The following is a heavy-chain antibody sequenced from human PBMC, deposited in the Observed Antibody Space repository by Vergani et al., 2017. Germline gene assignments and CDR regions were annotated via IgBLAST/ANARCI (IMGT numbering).Heavy chain of an antibody. CDR3: ARAARWELEA. CDR1: GYTFTSYY. V-gene: IGHV1-46*01. Sequence: QVQLVQSGAEVKKPGASVKVSCTASGYTFTSYYLHWVRQAPGQGLEWMGIINPSGGSTTYAQRFQGRVTMTRDTSTSTVYMELSSLRSEDTALYHWARAARWELEAWGQGTLVTVSS. CDR2: INPSGGST. J-gene: IGHJ5*02. D-gene: IGHD1-26*01.